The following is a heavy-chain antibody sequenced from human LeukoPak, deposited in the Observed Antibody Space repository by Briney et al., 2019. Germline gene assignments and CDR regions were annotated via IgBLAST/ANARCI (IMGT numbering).Heavy chain of an antibody. V-gene: IGHV3-21*01. CDR2: ISRGSDHI. Sequence: TGGSLRLSCAASGFTFSSYAMNWVRQAPGKGLEWVSSISRGSDHIFYADSMKGRFTISRDNAKNSLYLQMNSLGAEDTAVYYCARPYDTRGYFPDYWGQGTLVTVSS. J-gene: IGHJ4*02. CDR3: ARPYDTRGYFPDY. CDR1: GFTFSSYA. D-gene: IGHD3-22*01.